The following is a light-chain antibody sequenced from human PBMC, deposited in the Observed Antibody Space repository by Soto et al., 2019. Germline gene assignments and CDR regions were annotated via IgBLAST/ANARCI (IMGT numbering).Light chain of an antibody. CDR3: SSYTSSSTEI. Sequence: QSALTQPASMSGSPGQSITISCTGTSSDIGGYNYISWYQQLPGKAPKFIIYDVRNRPSGVSNRFSGSRSVNTASLTISGLQAEDEADYYCSSYTSSSTEIFGGGTKLTVL. V-gene: IGLV2-14*01. CDR1: SSDIGGYNY. J-gene: IGLJ2*01. CDR2: DVR.